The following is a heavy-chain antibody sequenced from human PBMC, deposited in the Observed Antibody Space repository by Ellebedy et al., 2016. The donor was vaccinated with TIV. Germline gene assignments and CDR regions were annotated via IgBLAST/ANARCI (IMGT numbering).Heavy chain of an antibody. Sequence: GESLKISXGSFGFTLSLYWMSWVRQAPGKGLEWVANIKYDGSEKYYVDSVKGRFTISRDNAKSSLSLHMNSLRVEDTAVYYCARAAHFYSYGMDVWGQGTTVTVS. CDR1: GFTLSLYW. D-gene: IGHD3-3*02. J-gene: IGHJ6*02. CDR2: IKYDGSEK. CDR3: ARAAHFYSYGMDV. V-gene: IGHV3-7*01.